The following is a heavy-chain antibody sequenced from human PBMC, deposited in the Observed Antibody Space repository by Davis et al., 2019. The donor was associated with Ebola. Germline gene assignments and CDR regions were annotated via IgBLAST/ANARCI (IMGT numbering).Heavy chain of an antibody. CDR1: GDRVSINSAG. CDR2: TYYNSKWFH. J-gene: IGHJ4*02. V-gene: IGHV6-1*01. Sequence: HSQTLSLTCAISGDRVSINSAGWNWIRQSPSRGLEWLGRTYYNSKWFHDYAPSVKTRITINADTSKNLFSLQLSSVTPEDTAVYYCASGWLRTYFDYWGQGALVTVSS. D-gene: IGHD5-12*01. CDR3: ASGWLRTYFDY.